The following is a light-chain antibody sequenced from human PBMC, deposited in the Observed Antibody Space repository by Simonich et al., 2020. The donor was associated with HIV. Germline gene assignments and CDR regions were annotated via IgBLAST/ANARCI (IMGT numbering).Light chain of an antibody. V-gene: IGKV3D-20*01. Sequence: EIVLTQSPGTLSLSPGERATLSCRASQSVSSSYVAWYQQKPGLAPRRLIYDASSRATGVPDRFSGSGSGTDFTLTISRLEPEDFAVYYCQQYGSSPYTFGQGTKLEIK. J-gene: IGKJ2*01. CDR1: QSVSSSY. CDR3: QQYGSSPYT. CDR2: DAS.